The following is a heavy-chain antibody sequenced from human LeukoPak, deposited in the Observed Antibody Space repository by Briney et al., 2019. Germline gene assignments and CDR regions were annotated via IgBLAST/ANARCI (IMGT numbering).Heavy chain of an antibody. J-gene: IGHJ4*02. Sequence: GGSLRLCCAASGFTFSTYWMSWVRQAPGKGLEWVANIKQDGSEKYYVDSVKGRFTISRDNAKNSLYLQMNSLRAEGTAMYYCARDSAGNDYWGQGTLVTVSS. CDR2: IKQDGSEK. CDR1: GFTFSTYW. V-gene: IGHV3-7*01. CDR3: ARDSAGNDY. D-gene: IGHD6-13*01.